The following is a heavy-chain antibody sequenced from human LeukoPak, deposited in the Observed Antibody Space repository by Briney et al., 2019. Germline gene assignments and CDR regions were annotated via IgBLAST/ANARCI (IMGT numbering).Heavy chain of an antibody. Sequence: GGSLRLSCAASGFTFSSYSMNWVRQAPGKGLEGVSYISSSSSTIYYADSVKGRFTISRDNAKHSLYLQMNSLRAEDTAVYYCARDREAYDFWSGYTQALIDYWGQGTLVTVSS. CDR2: ISSSSSTI. CDR3: ARDREAYDFWSGYTQALIDY. V-gene: IGHV3-48*01. CDR1: GFTFSSYS. J-gene: IGHJ4*02. D-gene: IGHD3-3*01.